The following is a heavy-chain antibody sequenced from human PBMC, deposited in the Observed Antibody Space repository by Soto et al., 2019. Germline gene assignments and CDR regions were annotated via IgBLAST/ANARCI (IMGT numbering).Heavy chain of an antibody. Sequence: QVQLVQSGAEVKKPGSSVKVSCKASGGTFSSYAISWVRQAPGQGLEWMGGIIPIFGTANYAQKFQGRVTITADESTSNAYMELSRLRSEDTAVYYCAVGKGGTTSYWDYYGMDVWGQGTTVTVSS. CDR2: IIPIFGTA. D-gene: IGHD1-7*01. CDR3: AVGKGGTTSYWDYYGMDV. J-gene: IGHJ6*02. V-gene: IGHV1-69*01. CDR1: GGTFSSYA.